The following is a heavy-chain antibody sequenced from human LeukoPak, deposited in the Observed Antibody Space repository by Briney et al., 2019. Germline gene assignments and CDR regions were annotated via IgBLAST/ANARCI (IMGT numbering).Heavy chain of an antibody. CDR3: ARHTGSSGWHYGKGRRFDY. V-gene: IGHV4-34*01. D-gene: IGHD6-19*01. CDR2: INHSGST. CDR1: GFTFSSYA. J-gene: IGHJ4*02. Sequence: PGGSLRLSCAASGFTFSSYAMSWVRDAPGKGLEWIGEINHSGSTNYNPSLKSRVTISVDTSKNQFSLKLSSVTAADTAVYYCARHTGSSGWHYGKGRRFDYWGQGTLVTVSS.